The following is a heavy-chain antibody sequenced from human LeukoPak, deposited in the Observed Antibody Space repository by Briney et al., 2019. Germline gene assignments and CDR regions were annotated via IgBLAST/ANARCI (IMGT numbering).Heavy chain of an antibody. Sequence: GGSLRLSCAASGFTFSNAWMSWVRQAPGKGLEWVSGIKWDGGRTGYADSVKGRFTISRDNAKNSVYLQMNSLRAEDTALYYCATGSGRSWYFYFDYWGQGTLVTVSS. J-gene: IGHJ4*02. V-gene: IGHV3-20*04. CDR1: GFTFSNAW. CDR2: IKWDGGRT. D-gene: IGHD6-13*01. CDR3: ATGSGRSWYFYFDY.